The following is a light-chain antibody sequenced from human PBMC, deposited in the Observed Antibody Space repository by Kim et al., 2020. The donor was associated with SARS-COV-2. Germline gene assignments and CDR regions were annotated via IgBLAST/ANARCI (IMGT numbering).Light chain of an antibody. Sequence: PGEGATLSCRASQSIATSLPWYQHRPGQAPRLLVYDASIRATGVPDRFSGSGSGTDFTLTISSLEPEDFSTYYCQQRDSWPPAVTFGGGTKVDIK. V-gene: IGKV3-11*01. CDR3: QQRDSWPPAVT. CDR2: DAS. CDR1: QSIATS. J-gene: IGKJ4*01.